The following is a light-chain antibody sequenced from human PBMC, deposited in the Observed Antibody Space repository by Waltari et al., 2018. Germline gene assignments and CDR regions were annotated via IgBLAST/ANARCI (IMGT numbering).Light chain of an antibody. CDR2: WAS. J-gene: IGKJ2*01. Sequence: DFVMTQSPDSLAVSLGERATINCKSSQTILYSPTNRNYLAWYQQRPGQPPKLLIYWASVRASGVPDRFSGSGSGTDFTLTISSLQAEDVAVYYCQQYYGVPYTFGQGTKLEI. V-gene: IGKV4-1*01. CDR3: QQYYGVPYT. CDR1: QTILYSPTNRNY.